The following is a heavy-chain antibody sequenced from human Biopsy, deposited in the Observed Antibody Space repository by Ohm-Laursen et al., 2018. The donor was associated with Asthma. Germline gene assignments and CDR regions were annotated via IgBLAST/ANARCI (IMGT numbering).Heavy chain of an antibody. CDR1: GFTFDDYG. D-gene: IGHD2-21*01. V-gene: IGHV3-9*01. J-gene: IGHJ4*02. CDR3: AKATLGDIGKDY. Sequence: SLRLSCAASGFTFDDYGMHWIRQAPGKGLEWVSGISWNSGSIGYADSVKGRFTISRDNAKNSLYLQMNSLRVEDTALYYCAKATLGDIGKDYWGQGTLVTVSS. CDR2: ISWNSGSI.